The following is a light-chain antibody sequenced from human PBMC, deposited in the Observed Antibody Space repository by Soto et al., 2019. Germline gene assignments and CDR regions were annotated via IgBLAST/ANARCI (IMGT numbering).Light chain of an antibody. J-gene: IGLJ1*01. CDR3: SAYASSAPFYV. CDR1: STDVDGYDY. V-gene: IGLV2-14*03. Sequence: QSVLTQPASVSGSPEQSITISCTGASTDVDGYDYVSWHQQHPGQAHKLMIYDDNNRPSGVSYHFSGSKSGDTASQTISGLHAEEDADYFCSAYASSAPFYVFGTGTKVTVL. CDR2: DDN.